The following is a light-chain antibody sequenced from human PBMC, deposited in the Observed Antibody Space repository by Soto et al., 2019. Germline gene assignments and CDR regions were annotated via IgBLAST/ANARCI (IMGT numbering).Light chain of an antibody. Sequence: QSVLTQPPSASGTPGQRITISCSGSSSNIGSHTVNWHQQVPGTAPKLLIYSNNERPSGVPDRFSGSKSGTSASLAISGLQSGDEADHYCAAWEDSLNGVIFGGGTKLTVL. V-gene: IGLV1-44*01. CDR2: SNN. J-gene: IGLJ2*01. CDR3: AAWEDSLNGVI. CDR1: SSNIGSHT.